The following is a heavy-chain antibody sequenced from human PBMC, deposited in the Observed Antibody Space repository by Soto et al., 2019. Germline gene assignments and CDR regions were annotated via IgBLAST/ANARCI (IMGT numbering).Heavy chain of an antibody. CDR1: GGSISSSSYN. CDR2: IYYNGDT. V-gene: IGHV4-39*01. CDR3: ARFSGNAFDI. Sequence: SETLSLTCSISGGSISSSSYNWDWIRQPPGKGLEWIGTIYYNGDTDYNPSLKSRAAISVDASDFQFSLKLTSVTAADTSIYYGARFSGNAFDIWGHGTMVTVSS. J-gene: IGHJ3*02.